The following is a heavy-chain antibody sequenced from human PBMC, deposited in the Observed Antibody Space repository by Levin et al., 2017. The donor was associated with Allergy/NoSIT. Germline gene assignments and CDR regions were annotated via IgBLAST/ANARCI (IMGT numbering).Heavy chain of an antibody. CDR1: GGSISSGSYY. Sequence: SETLSLTCTVSGGSISSGSYYWGWIRQPPGKGLEWIGSIYYSGRTFYNPSLKSRVTISLDTSKKQFSLQLTSVTAADTAVYYCARREAVAGDFDFWGQGTLVTVSS. CDR2: IYYSGRT. D-gene: IGHD6-19*01. J-gene: IGHJ4*02. CDR3: ARREAVAGDFDF. V-gene: IGHV4-39*01.